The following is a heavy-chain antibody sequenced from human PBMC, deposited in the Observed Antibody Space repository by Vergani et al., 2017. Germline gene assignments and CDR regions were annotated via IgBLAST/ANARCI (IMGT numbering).Heavy chain of an antibody. CDR1: GYTFTDYY. CDR3: ATDLAITMVRGVIGECLDY. D-gene: IGHD3-10*01. Sequence: EVQLVQSGAEVKKPGATVKISCKVSGYTFTDYYMHWVQQAPGKGLEWMGLVDPEDGETIYAEKFQGRVTITADTSTDTASMELSSLRSEDTAVYYCATDLAITMVRGVIGECLDYWGQGTLVTVSS. J-gene: IGHJ4*02. V-gene: IGHV1-69-2*01. CDR2: VDPEDGET.